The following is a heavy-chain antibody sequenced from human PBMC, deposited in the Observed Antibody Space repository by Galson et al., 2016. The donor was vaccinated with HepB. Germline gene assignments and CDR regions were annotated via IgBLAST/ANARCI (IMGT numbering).Heavy chain of an antibody. J-gene: IGHJ5*02. CDR2: IRSKAYGGTT. D-gene: IGHD3-3*01. Sequence: SLRLSCAASGFTFGDYAMSWFRQAPGKGLEWVGFIRSKAYGGTTEYAASVKGRFTISRDDSKSIAYLQMNSLKTEDTAVYYCTGEGLDSFWSGPNYNWFDPWGQGTLVTVSS. V-gene: IGHV3-49*03. CDR1: GFTFGDYA. CDR3: TGEGLDSFWSGPNYNWFDP.